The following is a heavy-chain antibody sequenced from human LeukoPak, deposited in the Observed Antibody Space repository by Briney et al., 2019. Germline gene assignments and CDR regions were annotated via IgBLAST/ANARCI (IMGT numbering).Heavy chain of an antibody. Sequence: SQTLSLTCAIPGDSVSSNNDAWNWIRQSPSRGLEWLGRTYYRSKWYNDYAASVKSRITIKPDTSKNQFSLQLNSVTAEDSAVYYCARSAGGTVDYWGQGTLVTVSS. CDR3: ARSAGGTVDY. V-gene: IGHV6-1*01. D-gene: IGHD6-13*01. J-gene: IGHJ4*02. CDR2: TYYRSKWYN. CDR1: GDSVSSNNDA.